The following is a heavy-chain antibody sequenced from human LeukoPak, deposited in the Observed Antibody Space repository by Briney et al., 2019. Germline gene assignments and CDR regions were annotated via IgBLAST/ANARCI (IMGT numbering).Heavy chain of an antibody. Sequence: WVRQAPGXGLXWMGWISAYNGNTNYAQKLQGRVTMTTDTSTSTAYMELRSLRSDDTAVYYCARDKAAAGIFGHWGQGTLVTVSS. J-gene: IGHJ4*02. V-gene: IGHV1-18*01. D-gene: IGHD6-13*01. CDR3: ARDKAAAGIFGH. CDR2: ISAYNGNT.